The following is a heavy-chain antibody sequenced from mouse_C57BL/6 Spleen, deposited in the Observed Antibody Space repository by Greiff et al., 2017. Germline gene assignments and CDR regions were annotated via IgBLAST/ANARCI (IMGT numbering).Heavy chain of an antibody. CDR1: GYTFTSYC. D-gene: IGHD3-1*01. CDR3: ARRRNGRYLYVED. CDR2: ICPGSGST. J-gene: IGHJ1*03. V-gene: IGHV1-55*01. Sequence: QVQLQQSGAELVKPGASVKLSCKASGYTFTSYCITWVQQRPEHGLEWIGKICPGSGSTNYHEKFKGKATLSGDTASNTAYMQLSSLTSEDSAVYYCARRRNGRYLYVEDWGTGTTVT.